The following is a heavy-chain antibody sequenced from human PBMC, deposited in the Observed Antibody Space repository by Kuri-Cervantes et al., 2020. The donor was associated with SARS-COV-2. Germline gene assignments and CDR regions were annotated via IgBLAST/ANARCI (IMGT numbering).Heavy chain of an antibody. D-gene: IGHD2-15*01. Sequence: ASVKVSCKASGYTFTSYGISWVRQAPGQGLEWMGWISAYNGNTNYAQKLQGRVTMTTDTSTSTAYTELRSLRSDDTAVYYCATSPAVVAAIWFDPWGQGTLVTVSS. CDR3: ATSPAVVAAIWFDP. V-gene: IGHV1-18*01. CDR2: ISAYNGNT. CDR1: GYTFTSYG. J-gene: IGHJ5*02.